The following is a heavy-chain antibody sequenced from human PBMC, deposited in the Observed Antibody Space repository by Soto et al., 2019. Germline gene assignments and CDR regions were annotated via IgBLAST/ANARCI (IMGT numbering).Heavy chain of an antibody. CDR1: GYTFTTFW. J-gene: IGHJ6*02. CDR2: IYPNDSDK. CDR3: ARKPRYYNGMDV. Sequence: PGESLKISCKTSGYTFTTFWIGWVRQRPRKGLEWMGIIYPNDSDKRYNPSFQGQVTMSVDQSITTAYLQWSYLKASDTAMYYCARKPRYYNGMDVWGQGTTVTVSS. V-gene: IGHV5-51*01.